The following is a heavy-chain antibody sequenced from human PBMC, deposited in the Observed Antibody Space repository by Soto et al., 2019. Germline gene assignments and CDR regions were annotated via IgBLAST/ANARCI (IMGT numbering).Heavy chain of an antibody. CDR1: GYTFTSYD. CDR3: ARGAGSSSKGVDY. Sequence: ASVKVSCKASGYTFTSYDINWVRQATGQGLEWMGWMNSNSGDTGYPQKFQGRVTMTTDTSTSTAYMELRSLRSDDTAVYYCARGAGSSSKGVDYWGQGTLVTVSS. D-gene: IGHD6-13*01. V-gene: IGHV1-8*01. CDR2: MNSNSGDT. J-gene: IGHJ4*02.